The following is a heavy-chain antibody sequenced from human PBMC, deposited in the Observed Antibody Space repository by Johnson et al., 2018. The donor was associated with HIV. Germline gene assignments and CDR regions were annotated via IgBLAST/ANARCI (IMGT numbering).Heavy chain of an antibody. V-gene: IGHV3-30-3*01. CDR2: ISYDGSNK. Sequence: QVQLVESGGGVVQPGRSLGLSCAASGFIFSSYSMHWVRQAPGKGLEWVAVISYDGSNKHYADSVKGRFTLSRDNSKNTLSLQLNSLRAEDTAVYYCARDRGGSSGASYIFDIWGQGTMVTVSS. D-gene: IGHD6-6*01. J-gene: IGHJ3*02. CDR1: GFIFSSYS. CDR3: ARDRGGSSGASYIFDI.